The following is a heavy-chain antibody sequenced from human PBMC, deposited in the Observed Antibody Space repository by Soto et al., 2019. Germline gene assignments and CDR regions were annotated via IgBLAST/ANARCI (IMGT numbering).Heavy chain of an antibody. J-gene: IGHJ4*02. D-gene: IGHD6-19*01. CDR1: GFTFSSYG. Sequence: PGGSLRLSCAASGFTFSSYGMHWFRQAPGKGLEWVAVIWYDGSNKYYADSVKGRFTISRDNSKNTLYLQMNSLRAEDTAVYYCASVCGSGRRGYPSYRGQGSLVTVSS. V-gene: IGHV3-33*01. CDR3: ASVCGSGRRGYPSY. CDR2: IWYDGSNK.